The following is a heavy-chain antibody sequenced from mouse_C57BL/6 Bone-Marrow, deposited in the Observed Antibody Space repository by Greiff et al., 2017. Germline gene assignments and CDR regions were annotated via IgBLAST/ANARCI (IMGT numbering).Heavy chain of an antibody. J-gene: IGHJ2*01. Sequence: QVQLQQSGAELVKPGASVKMSCKASGYTFTTYPIEWMKQNHGKSLEWIGNFHPYNDDTKYNEKFKGKATITADTSSNTAYLQLSSLTSEDTAVYYCTTGDGYSYFDYWGQGTTLTVSS. CDR2: FHPYNDDT. CDR1: GYTFTTYP. CDR3: TTGDGYSYFDY. D-gene: IGHD2-3*01. V-gene: IGHV1-47*01.